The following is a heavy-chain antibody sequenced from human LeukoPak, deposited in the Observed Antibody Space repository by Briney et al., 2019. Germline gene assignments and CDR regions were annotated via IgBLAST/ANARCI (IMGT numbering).Heavy chain of an antibody. CDR1: GGSISTYY. CDR3: ARGRGKLELRFNWFDP. Sequence: PSETLSLTCTVSGGSISTYYWSWVRQPPGKGLEWLGYISYSGTTTYSPSLESRVTISLDTSRNQFSLKLSSVTAADTAVYYCARGRGKLELRFNWFDPWGQGTLVTVSS. D-gene: IGHD1-7*01. CDR2: ISYSGTT. J-gene: IGHJ5*02. V-gene: IGHV4-59*12.